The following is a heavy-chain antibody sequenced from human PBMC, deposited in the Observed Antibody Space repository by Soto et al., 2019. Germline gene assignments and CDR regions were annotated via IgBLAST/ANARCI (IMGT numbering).Heavy chain of an antibody. V-gene: IGHV1-18*01. Sequence: ASVKVSCKASGYTFTSYAIGWVRQAPGQGLEWMGWISAYKGNTNYPQKLQGRVTMTTDTSTSTAYMELRSLRSDDTAIYYCARDNSRTFPAAPGDKKSDSSGWWFDPWGQGTLVTVSS. D-gene: IGHD6-13*01. J-gene: IGHJ5*02. CDR2: ISAYKGNT. CDR1: GYTFTSYA. CDR3: ARDNSRTFPAAPGDKKSDSSGWWFDP.